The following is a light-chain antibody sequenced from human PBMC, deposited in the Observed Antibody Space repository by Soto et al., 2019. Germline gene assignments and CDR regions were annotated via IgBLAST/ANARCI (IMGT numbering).Light chain of an antibody. J-gene: IGKJ1*01. V-gene: IGKV1-5*01. CDR3: QQYGSSGT. CDR1: QSISSW. CDR2: DAS. Sequence: IQMTQSPSPLSASVGERVTITCRASQSISSWLAWYQQKPVKAPKLLIFDASTVQSGVPSRFSGSGSGTEFTLTISRLEPEDFAVYYCQQYGSSGTFGQGTKVDI.